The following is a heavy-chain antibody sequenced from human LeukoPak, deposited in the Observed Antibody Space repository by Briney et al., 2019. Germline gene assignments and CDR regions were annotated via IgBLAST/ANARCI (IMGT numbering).Heavy chain of an antibody. V-gene: IGHV3-33*01. CDR3: ARERIAVAGEFDY. CDR2: IWYDGSNK. J-gene: IGHJ4*02. Sequence: GGSLRLSCAASGFTFSSYGMHWVRQAPGKGLEWVAVIWYDGSNKYYADSVKDRFAISRDNSKNTLYLQMNSLRAEDTAVYYCARERIAVAGEFDYWGQGTLVTVSS. D-gene: IGHD6-19*01. CDR1: GFTFSSYG.